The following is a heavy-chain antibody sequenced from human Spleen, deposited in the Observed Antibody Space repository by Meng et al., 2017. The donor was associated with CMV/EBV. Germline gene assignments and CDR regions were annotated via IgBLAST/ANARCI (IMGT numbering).Heavy chain of an antibody. D-gene: IGHD2-8*01. CDR2: ISWNSGSI. J-gene: IGHJ4*02. Sequence: SLKISCAASGFTFDDYAMHWVRQAPGKGLEWVSGISWNSGSIGYADSVKGRFTISRDNAKNSLYLQMNSLRAEDTAVYYCARAQVYYFDSWGQGTLVTVSS. CDR1: GFTFDDYA. CDR3: ARAQVYYFDS. V-gene: IGHV3-9*01.